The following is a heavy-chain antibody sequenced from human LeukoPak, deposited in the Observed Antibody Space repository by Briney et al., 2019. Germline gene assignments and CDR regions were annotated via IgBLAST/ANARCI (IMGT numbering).Heavy chain of an antibody. J-gene: IGHJ3*02. Sequence: SETLSLTCTVSGGSISSSSYYWGWIRQPPEKGLEWIGYIYYSGSTNYNPSLKSRVTISVDTSKNQFSLKLSSVTAADTAVYYCARDKYDSSGYYYSDAFDIWGQRTMVTVSS. CDR1: GGSISSSSYY. CDR2: IYYSGST. D-gene: IGHD3-22*01. CDR3: ARDKYDSSGYYYSDAFDI. V-gene: IGHV4-61*05.